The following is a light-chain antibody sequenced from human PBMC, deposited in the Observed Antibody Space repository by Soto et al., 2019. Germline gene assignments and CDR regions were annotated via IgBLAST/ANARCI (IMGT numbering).Light chain of an antibody. CDR3: QQYGSWT. Sequence: EIVLTQSPGTLSVSPGERATLSCRASQTISSNNLAWYQQKPGQAPSRLIYGTSSRATGIPDRFSGSGSGTDFTLTISRLEPEDSAIYYCQQYGSWTFGQGTKVEI. V-gene: IGKV3-20*01. J-gene: IGKJ1*01. CDR1: QTISSNN. CDR2: GTS.